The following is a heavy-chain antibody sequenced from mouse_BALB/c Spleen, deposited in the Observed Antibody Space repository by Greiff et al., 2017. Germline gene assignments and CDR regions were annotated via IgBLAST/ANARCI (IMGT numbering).Heavy chain of an antibody. J-gene: IGHJ1*01. CDR3: TITTGPSYWYFDV. D-gene: IGHD2-12*01. CDR2: IYPGSGST. CDR1: GYIFTSYW. V-gene: IGHV1S22*01. Sequence: LQQPGSELVRPGASVKLSCKASGYIFTSYWMHWVKQRHGQGLEWIGNIYPGSGSTNYDEKFKSKGTLTVDTSSSTAYMHLSSLTSEDSAVYYCTITTGPSYWYFDVWGAGTTVTVSS.